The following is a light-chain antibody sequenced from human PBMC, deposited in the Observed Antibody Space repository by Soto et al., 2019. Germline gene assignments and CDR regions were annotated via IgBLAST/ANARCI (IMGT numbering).Light chain of an antibody. CDR1: QYITND. Sequence: DIQMTQSPSSLSSSVGYIVTITCQASQYITNDLNWYQQTPGKAPKLLIYDASKLERGVPSRFSGGGFGTDFTFSLSSLLPEDFETYYCQQYDNVPPTFGAGTNGDIK. J-gene: IGKJ3*01. V-gene: IGKV1-33*01. CDR2: DAS. CDR3: QQYDNVPPT.